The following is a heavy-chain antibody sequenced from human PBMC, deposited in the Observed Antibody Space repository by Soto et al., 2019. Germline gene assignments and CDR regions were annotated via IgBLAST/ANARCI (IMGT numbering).Heavy chain of an antibody. CDR3: AKDRGALSNLWGMDV. CDR1: GFTFSSYA. J-gene: IGHJ6*02. D-gene: IGHD4-4*01. Sequence: EVQLLESGGGLVQPGGSLRLSCAASGFTFSSYAMSWVRQAPGKGLEWVSAISGSGGRTYYADAVKGRFTISIDNSKNTLYLQMNSLRAEDTAVYYCAKDRGALSNLWGMDVWGQGTTVTVSS. CDR2: ISGSGGRT. V-gene: IGHV3-23*01.